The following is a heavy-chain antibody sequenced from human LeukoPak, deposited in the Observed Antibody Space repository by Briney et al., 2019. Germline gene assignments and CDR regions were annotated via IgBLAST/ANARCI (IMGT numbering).Heavy chain of an antibody. V-gene: IGHV1-2*02. Sequence: ASVKVSCTASGYTFTGYYMHWVRQAPGQGLEWMGWINSNNGGTNYAQKFQGRVTMTTDTSISTAYMELSSLRSDDTAVYYCASPAPYYDNSGYYPLDYWGQGTLVTVSS. D-gene: IGHD3-22*01. CDR3: ASPAPYYDNSGYYPLDY. CDR2: INSNNGGT. CDR1: GYTFTGYY. J-gene: IGHJ4*02.